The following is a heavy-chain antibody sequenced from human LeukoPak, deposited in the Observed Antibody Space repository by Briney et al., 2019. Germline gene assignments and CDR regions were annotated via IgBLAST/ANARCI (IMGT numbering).Heavy chain of an antibody. V-gene: IGHV4-59*01. CDR3: ATSSTSLGAFDI. Sequence: SETLSLTCTVSGGSISSYYWSWIRQPPGKGLEWLGYIYYSGSTNYNPSLKSRVTISVDTSKNQFSLKLSSVTAADTAVYYCATSSTSLGAFDIWGQGTMVTVSS. CDR1: GGSISSYY. D-gene: IGHD2-2*01. CDR2: IYYSGST. J-gene: IGHJ3*02.